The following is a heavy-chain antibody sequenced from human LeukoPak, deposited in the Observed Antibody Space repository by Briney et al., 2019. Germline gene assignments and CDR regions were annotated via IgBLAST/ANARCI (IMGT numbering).Heavy chain of an antibody. CDR3: TTFCGSSWHDDAFDI. Sequence: PGGSLRLSCAASGFTFSSYAMSWVRQAPGKGLEWVGRIKSKTDGGTTDYAAPVKGRFTISRDDSKNTLYLQMNSLKTEDTAVYYCTTFCGSSWHDDAFDIWGQGTMVTVSS. CDR2: IKSKTDGGTT. CDR1: GFTFSSYA. D-gene: IGHD6-13*01. J-gene: IGHJ3*02. V-gene: IGHV3-15*01.